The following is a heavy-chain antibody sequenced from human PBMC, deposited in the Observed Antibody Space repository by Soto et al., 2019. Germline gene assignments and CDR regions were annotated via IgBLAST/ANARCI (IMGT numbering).Heavy chain of an antibody. J-gene: IGHJ6*02. V-gene: IGHV3-33*01. D-gene: IGHD6-13*01. Sequence: GGSLRLSCAASGFTFSSYGMRWVRQAPGKGLEWVAVIWYDGSNKYYADSVKGRFTISRDNSKNTLYLQMNSLRAEDTAVYYCARGAAQQQLAYYYYYGMDVWGQGTTVTVSS. CDR2: IWYDGSNK. CDR3: ARGAAQQQLAYYYYYGMDV. CDR1: GFTFSSYG.